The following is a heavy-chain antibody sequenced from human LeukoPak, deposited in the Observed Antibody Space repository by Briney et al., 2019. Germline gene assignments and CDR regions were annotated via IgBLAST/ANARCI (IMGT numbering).Heavy chain of an antibody. CDR1: GGSISSSSYY. J-gene: IGHJ4*02. D-gene: IGHD3-16*01. CDR3: ASWVITLGGVPFDY. V-gene: IGHV4-39*07. CDR2: IYYSGST. Sequence: PSETLSLTCTVSGGSISSSSYYWGWIRQPPGKGLEWIGSIYYSGSTYYNPSLKSRVTISVDTSKNQFSLKLSSVTAADTAVYYCASWVITLGGVPFDYWGQGTLVTVSS.